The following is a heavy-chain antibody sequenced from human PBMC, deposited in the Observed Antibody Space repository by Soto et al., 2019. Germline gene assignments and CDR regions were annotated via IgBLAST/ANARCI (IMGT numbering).Heavy chain of an antibody. D-gene: IGHD4-17*01. V-gene: IGHV3-23*01. Sequence: EVQLLESGGGLVQPGGSLRLSCAASEFTFSSSAMGWVRQAPGKGLEWVSGIRGSVGSTYYADSVEGRFTIPSDNSKNTLYLRMNSLRAEDTAVYYCAKDFYGDYPDYFGSWGQGTRVTVSS. CDR1: EFTFSSSA. J-gene: IGHJ4*02. CDR3: AKDFYGDYPDYFGS. CDR2: IRGSVGST.